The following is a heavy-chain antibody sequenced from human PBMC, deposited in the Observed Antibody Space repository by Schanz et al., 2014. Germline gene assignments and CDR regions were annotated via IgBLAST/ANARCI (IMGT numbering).Heavy chain of an antibody. CDR2: IPWNGAAI. J-gene: IGHJ6*03. Sequence: VQLVESGGGWVQPGGSLRLSCAASGFTFSDYWMSWVRQAPGKGLEWVSNIPWNGAAIGYAGSVRGRFTISRDSAKNSLYLQMNSLRPEDTALYYCAKGSRSGSKVMDVWGKGTTVTVSS. CDR3: AKGSRSGSKVMDV. CDR1: GFTFSDYW. V-gene: IGHV3-9*01. D-gene: IGHD3-10*01.